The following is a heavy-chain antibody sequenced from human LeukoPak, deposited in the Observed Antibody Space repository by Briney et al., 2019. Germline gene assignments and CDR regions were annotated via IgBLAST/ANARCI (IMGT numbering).Heavy chain of an antibody. D-gene: IGHD4-17*01. J-gene: IGHJ4*02. CDR1: AFTFDDYA. CDR3: AKVPDHGDFIFDY. Sequence: GGSLRLSCAASAFTFDDYAMHWVRQAPGKGLEWVSLISGDGTRTYYADSVKGRFTISRDNSKNSLYLQMNSLRTADTALYYCAKVPDHGDFIFDYWGQGSLVTVSS. CDR2: ISGDGTRT. V-gene: IGHV3-43*02.